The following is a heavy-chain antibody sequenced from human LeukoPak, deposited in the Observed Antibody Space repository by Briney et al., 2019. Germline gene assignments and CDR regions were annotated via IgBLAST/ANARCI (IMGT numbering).Heavy chain of an antibody. CDR2: ISSSSSSI. V-gene: IGHV3-48*04. CDR1: GFTFSTYN. J-gene: IGHJ4*02. CDR3: ARDPPYCTSTSCREGDFDY. D-gene: IGHD2-2*01. Sequence: GGSLRLSCAASGFTFSTYNMNWVRQAPGKGLEWVSYISSSSSSIYYADSVKGRFTISRDNAKSSLYLQMNSLRAEDTAVYYCARDPPYCTSTSCREGDFDYWGQGTLVTVSS.